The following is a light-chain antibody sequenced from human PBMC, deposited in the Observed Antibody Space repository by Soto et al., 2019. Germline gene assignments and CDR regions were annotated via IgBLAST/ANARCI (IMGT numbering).Light chain of an antibody. J-gene: IGKJ1*01. V-gene: IGKV1-5*01. CDR3: QQYNRYSSWT. CDR2: DAS. Sequence: DIQMTQSPSTLSASVGDRVTITCRASQSLNSLLAWYQQKPGRAPKLLIYDASTLESGVPSRFSGSGSGTEFTLTISSLQTDDFATYYCQQYNRYSSWTFGQGTKVEIK. CDR1: QSLNSL.